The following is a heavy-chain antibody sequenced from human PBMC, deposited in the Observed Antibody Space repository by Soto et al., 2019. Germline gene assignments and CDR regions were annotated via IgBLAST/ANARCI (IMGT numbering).Heavy chain of an antibody. J-gene: IGHJ6*02. V-gene: IGHV3-30-3*01. CDR1: GFTFSSYA. CDR3: ARDRISSPTSNDYGDYLYYYYGMDV. D-gene: IGHD4-17*01. Sequence: LRLSCAASGFTFSSYAMHWVRQAPGKGLEWVAVISYDGSNKYYADSVKGRFTISRDNSKNTLYLQMNSLRAEDTAVYYCARDRISSPTSNDYGDYLYYYYGMDVWGQGTTVTVSS. CDR2: ISYDGSNK.